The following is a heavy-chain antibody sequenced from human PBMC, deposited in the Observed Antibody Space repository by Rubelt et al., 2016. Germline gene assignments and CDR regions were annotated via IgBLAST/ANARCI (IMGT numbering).Heavy chain of an antibody. CDR2: IYHSGST. CDR1: GGSISSYY. D-gene: IGHD5-18*01. V-gene: IGHV4-59*12. CDR3: ARGFPVRGYSYRGASWFDP. Sequence: GTLSLTCTVSGGSISSYYWSWIRQPPGKGLEWIGYIYHSGSTDYNPSLKSRVTISVDTSRNQFSLKLSSVTAADTAVYYCARGFPVRGYSYRGASWFDPWGQGTLVTVSS. J-gene: IGHJ5*02.